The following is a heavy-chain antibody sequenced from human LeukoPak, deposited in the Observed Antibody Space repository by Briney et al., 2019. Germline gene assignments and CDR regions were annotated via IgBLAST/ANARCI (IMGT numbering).Heavy chain of an antibody. Sequence: GESLKTSCKGSGYRFTDYWIGWVRQMPGKGLEWMGIIYPGDSDTRYSPSFQGQVTISADKSINTAHLQWSSLKASDTAMYYCARGAAGTIPDYYYFGMDVWGQGTTVTASS. CDR3: ARGAAGTIPDYYYFGMDV. CDR1: GYRFTDYW. CDR2: IYPGDSDT. D-gene: IGHD1-7*01. J-gene: IGHJ6*02. V-gene: IGHV5-51*01.